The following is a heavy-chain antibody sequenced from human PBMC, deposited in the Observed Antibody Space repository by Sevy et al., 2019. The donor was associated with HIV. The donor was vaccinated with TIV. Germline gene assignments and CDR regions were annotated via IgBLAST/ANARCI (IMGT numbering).Heavy chain of an antibody. V-gene: IGHV3-30*04. CDR1: GFTFSSYA. CDR3: ARDLRVDLDY. J-gene: IGHJ4*02. CDR2: ISFDGRKT. Sequence: LSLTCAASGFTFSSYAFHWVRQAPGKGLEWVAVISFDGRKTDYANSVKGRFTISKDNSKNTLHLRMSRLRGDDMAVYYCARDLRVDLDYWGQGTLVTVSS.